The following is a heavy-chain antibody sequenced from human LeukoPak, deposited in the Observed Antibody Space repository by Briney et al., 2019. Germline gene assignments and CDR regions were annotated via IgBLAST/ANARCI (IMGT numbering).Heavy chain of an antibody. D-gene: IGHD6-13*01. CDR2: ITGSGGST. CDR3: TIRIAAAGIDSDY. V-gene: IGHV3-23*01. Sequence: TGGSLRLSCAASGFTFNSYGMSWVRQAPGKGLEWVSTITGSGGSTYYAGSVKGRFTISRDNSRNTLYVQMNSLKTEDTAVYYCTIRIAAAGIDSDYWGQGTLVTVSS. J-gene: IGHJ4*02. CDR1: GFTFNSYG.